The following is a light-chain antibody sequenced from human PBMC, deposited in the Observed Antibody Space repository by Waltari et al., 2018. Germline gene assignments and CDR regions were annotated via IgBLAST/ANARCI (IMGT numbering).Light chain of an antibody. J-gene: IGLJ2*01. CDR2: VVS. CDR1: SSDVGGYNY. CDR3: SSYTSSSTYVV. Sequence: QSALTQPASVSGSPGQSLTISCTGTSSDVGGYNYVSWYQQHPGKAPKLMIYVVSNRPSWVSNRFSGSKSGNTASLTISGRQAEDEADYYCSSYTSSSTYVVFGGGPKLTVL. V-gene: IGLV2-14*03.